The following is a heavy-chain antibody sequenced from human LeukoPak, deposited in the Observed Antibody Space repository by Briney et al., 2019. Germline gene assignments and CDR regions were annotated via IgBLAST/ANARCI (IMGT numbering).Heavy chain of an antibody. Sequence: SETLSLTCAVYGGSFSGYYWSRIRQPPGKGLEWIGEINHSGSTNYNPSLKSRVTISVDTSKNQFSLKLSSVTAADTTVYYCALYSSGWYGGIDYWGQGTLVTVSS. V-gene: IGHV4-34*01. D-gene: IGHD6-19*01. CDR2: INHSGST. J-gene: IGHJ4*02. CDR3: ALYSSGWYGGIDY. CDR1: GGSFSGYY.